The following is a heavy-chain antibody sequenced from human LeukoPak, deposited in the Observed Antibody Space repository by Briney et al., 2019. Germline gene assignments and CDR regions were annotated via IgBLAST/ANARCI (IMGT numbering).Heavy chain of an antibody. CDR2: ISGSGGST. Sequence: GGSLRLSCAASGFTFSSYAMSWVRQAPGKGLEWVSAISGSGGSTYYADSVKGRFTISRDNSKNTLYLQVNSLRADDTAVYHCVKGRALEVVAAFNYWGQGTVVTVSS. CDR3: VKGRALEVVAAFNY. J-gene: IGHJ4*02. CDR1: GFTFSSYA. V-gene: IGHV3-23*01. D-gene: IGHD2-15*01.